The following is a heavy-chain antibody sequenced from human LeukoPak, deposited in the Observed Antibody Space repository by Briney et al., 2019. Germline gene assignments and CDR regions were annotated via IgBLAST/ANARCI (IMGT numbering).Heavy chain of an antibody. J-gene: IGHJ4*02. CDR3: ARGYCSGGSCYLFDY. V-gene: IGHV4-59*12. Sequence: SETLSLTCTVSGGSISSYYWSWIRQPPGKGLEWIGYIYYSGSTNYNPSLKSRVTISVDTSKNQSSLKLSSVTAADTAVYYCARGYCSGGSCYLFDYWGQGTLVTVSS. CDR1: GGSISSYY. CDR2: IYYSGST. D-gene: IGHD2-15*01.